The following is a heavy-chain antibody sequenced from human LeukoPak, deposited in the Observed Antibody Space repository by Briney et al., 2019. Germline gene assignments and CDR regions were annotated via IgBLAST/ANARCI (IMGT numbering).Heavy chain of an antibody. Sequence: PSETLSLTCTVSGRSISSYYWSWIRPPPAKGLEWIGHIYYSESTNYNPSLKSRVTISVDTSKNQFSLKLSSVTAADTAVYYCARWDSSGSHFDYWGQGTLVTVCS. CDR2: IYYSEST. D-gene: IGHD3-22*01. J-gene: IGHJ4*02. CDR3: ARWDSSGSHFDY. V-gene: IGHV4-59*12. CDR1: GRSISSYY.